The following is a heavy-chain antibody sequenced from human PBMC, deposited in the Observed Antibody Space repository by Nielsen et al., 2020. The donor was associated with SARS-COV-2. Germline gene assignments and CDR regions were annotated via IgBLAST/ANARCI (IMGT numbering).Heavy chain of an antibody. J-gene: IGHJ6*02. CDR2: IYSGGST. CDR3: ARDRVAVAGSPLDYYYYGMDV. D-gene: IGHD6-19*01. Sequence: GESLKISCAASGFTVSSNYMSWVRQAPGKGLEWVSVIYSGGSTYYADSVKGRFTISRDNSKNTLYLQMNSLRVEDTAVYYCARDRVAVAGSPLDYYYYGMDVWGQGTTVTVSS. CDR1: GFTVSSNY. V-gene: IGHV3-53*01.